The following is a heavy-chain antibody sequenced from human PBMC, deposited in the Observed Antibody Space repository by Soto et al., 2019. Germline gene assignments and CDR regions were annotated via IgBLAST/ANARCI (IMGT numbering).Heavy chain of an antibody. CDR1: GFTFTSSA. CDR2: IVVGSGNT. D-gene: IGHD3-3*01. J-gene: IGHJ6*04. V-gene: IGHV1-58*02. CDR3: AAAEYYDFWSGPTPLNV. Sequence: SVKVSCKASGFTFTSSAMQWVRQARGQRLEWIGWIVVGSGNTNYAQKFQERVTITRDMSTSTAYMELSSLRSEDTAVYYCAAAEYYDFWSGPTPLNVWGKGTTVTVSS.